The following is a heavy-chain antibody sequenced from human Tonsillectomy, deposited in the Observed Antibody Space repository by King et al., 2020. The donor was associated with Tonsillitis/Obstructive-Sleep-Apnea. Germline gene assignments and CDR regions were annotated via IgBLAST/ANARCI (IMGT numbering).Heavy chain of an antibody. Sequence: VQLVESGAEVKKPGASVKVSCKASGYTFTSYDINWVRQATGQGLEWMGWMNPNSGNTGYAQKFQGRVTMTRNTSISTAYMELSSLRSEDTAVYYCARGGVGDFWSGYYIFNGGWFDPWGQGTLVTVSS. D-gene: IGHD3-3*01. CDR3: ARGGVGDFWSGYYIFNGGWFDP. CDR2: MNPNSGNT. J-gene: IGHJ5*02. CDR1: GYTFTSYD. V-gene: IGHV1-8*01.